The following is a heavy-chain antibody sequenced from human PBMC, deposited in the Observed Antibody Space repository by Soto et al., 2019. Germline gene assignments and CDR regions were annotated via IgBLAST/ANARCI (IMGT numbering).Heavy chain of an antibody. J-gene: IGHJ6*02. D-gene: IGHD3-3*01. CDR3: ARGAPPPELRFLEWHNYDYNGMDV. Sequence: ASVKVSCKTSGYSFTAHGISWVRQAPGQGLEWMGWISCYNGKTKYAQKVQGRVTMTTDTSTSIAYMEVRSLRSDDTAIYYCARGAPPPELRFLEWHNYDYNGMDVWGQGTTVTVSS. CDR1: GYSFTAHG. CDR2: ISCYNGKT. V-gene: IGHV1-18*01.